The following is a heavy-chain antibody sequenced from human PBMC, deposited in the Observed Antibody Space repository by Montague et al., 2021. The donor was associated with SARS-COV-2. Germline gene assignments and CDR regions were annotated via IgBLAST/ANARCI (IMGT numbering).Heavy chain of an antibody. CDR2: IDWDDDT. V-gene: IGHV2-70*11. D-gene: IGHD2-21*01. Sequence: PALVKPTQTLTLTCTFSGFSLTTSGMSVTWIRQPPGKALEWLARIDWDDDTYYRTSLETRLALSKDTSKNQVALTMTNVDPADTGTYFCARMRRGGGSVLDDPFDMWGQGTLVTVSS. CDR3: ARMRRGGGSVLDDPFDM. CDR1: GFSLTTSGMS. J-gene: IGHJ3*02.